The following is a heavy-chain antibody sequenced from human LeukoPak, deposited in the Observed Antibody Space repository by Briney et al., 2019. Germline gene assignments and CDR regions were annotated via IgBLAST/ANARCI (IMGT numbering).Heavy chain of an antibody. CDR3: VRGEFGLDY. V-gene: IGHV3-74*01. CDR1: GFTFSSYW. CDR2: INSDGSST. J-gene: IGHJ4*02. D-gene: IGHD3-10*01. Sequence: GGSLRLSCAASGFTFSSYWMHWVRQAPGKGLVWVSRINSDGSSTTYADSVKGRFTISRDNAKNSLYLQINSLRAEDTAVYYCVRGEFGLDYWGQGTLVTVSS.